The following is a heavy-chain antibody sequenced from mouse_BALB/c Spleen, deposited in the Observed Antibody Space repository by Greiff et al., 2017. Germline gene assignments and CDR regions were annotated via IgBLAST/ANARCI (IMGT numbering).Heavy chain of an antibody. CDR3: ARLDYYGSSFAY. CDR2: ISSGGGST. J-gene: IGHJ3*01. CDR1: GFAFSSYD. V-gene: IGHV5-12-1*01. D-gene: IGHD1-1*01. Sequence: EVKVVESGGGLVKPGGSLKLSCAASGFAFSSYDMSWVRQTPEKRLEWVAYISSGGGSTYYPDTVKGRFTISRDNAKNTLYLQMSSLKSEDTAMYYCARLDYYGSSFAYWGQGTLVTVSA.